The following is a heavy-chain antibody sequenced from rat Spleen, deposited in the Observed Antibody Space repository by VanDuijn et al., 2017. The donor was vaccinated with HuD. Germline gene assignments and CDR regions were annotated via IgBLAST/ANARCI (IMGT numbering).Heavy chain of an antibody. Sequence: EVQLVESGGGLIQPGRSLKLSCIASGFTFNNYWMTWIRQAPGKGLEWVASITNTGGSTYYRDSVKGRFTISRDNAKSTLYLQMESLRSEDTATYYCAKDIENYYSSYPYYFDYWGQGVMVTVSS. CDR2: ITNTGGST. CDR1: GFTFNNYW. V-gene: IGHV5-31*01. J-gene: IGHJ2*01. CDR3: AKDIENYYSSYPYYFDY. D-gene: IGHD1-2*01.